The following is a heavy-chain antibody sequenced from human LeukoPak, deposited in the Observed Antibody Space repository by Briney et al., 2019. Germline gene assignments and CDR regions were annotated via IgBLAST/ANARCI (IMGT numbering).Heavy chain of an antibody. Sequence: GGSLRLSCAASGFTFSSYEMNWVRQAPGKGLEWVSYISSSGSTIYYADSVKGRFTISRDNAKNSLYLQMNSLRAEDTAVYYCARTYYYDSSGYYDDAFDIWGQGTMVTVSS. J-gene: IGHJ3*02. CDR2: ISSSGSTI. V-gene: IGHV3-48*03. CDR1: GFTFSSYE. D-gene: IGHD3-22*01. CDR3: ARTYYYDSSGYYDDAFDI.